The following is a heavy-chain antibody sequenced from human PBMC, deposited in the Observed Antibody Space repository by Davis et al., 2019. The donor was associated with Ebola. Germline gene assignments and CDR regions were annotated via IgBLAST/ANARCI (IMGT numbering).Heavy chain of an antibody. CDR3: ARADRITIFGVVNLRIYYYYYGMDV. V-gene: IGHV1-46*01. CDR1: GYTFTSYY. Sequence: VSVKVSCKASGYTFTSYYMHWVRQAPGQGLEWMGIINPSGGSTSYAQKFQGRVTMTRDTSTSTVYMELSSLRSEDTAVYYCARADRITIFGVVNLRIYYYYYGMDVWGQGTTVTVSS. D-gene: IGHD3-3*01. J-gene: IGHJ6*02. CDR2: INPSGGST.